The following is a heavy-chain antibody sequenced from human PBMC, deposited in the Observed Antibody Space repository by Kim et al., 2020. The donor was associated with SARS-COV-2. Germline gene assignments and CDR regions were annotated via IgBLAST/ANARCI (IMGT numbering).Heavy chain of an antibody. J-gene: IGHJ3*02. CDR2: VSRSGDER. Sequence: GGSLRLSCAASTFIFTNYWMNWARQAPGKVLEWVASVSRSGDERYYVDPVKGRFTISRDNARNSLFLQMDGLTDEDTAVYYWVRCNGDNTCRLPVGAFDIWGEGTTVIVSP. CDR1: TFIFTNYW. V-gene: IGHV3-7*01. D-gene: IGHD4-17*01. CDR3: VRCNGDNTCRLPVGAFDI.